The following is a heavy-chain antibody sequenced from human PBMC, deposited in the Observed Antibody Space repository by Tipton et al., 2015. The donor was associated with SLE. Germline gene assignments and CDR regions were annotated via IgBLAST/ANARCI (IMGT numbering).Heavy chain of an antibody. CDR2: IYSSGSA. D-gene: IGHD2-8*02. J-gene: IGHJ5*02. CDR3: ASLNVLVTTANL. CDR1: GGSINSGIYS. Sequence: TLSLTCTVSGGSINSGIYSWVWIRQPPGKGLEWIGTIYSSGSAHYNPSLKSRVTISLHTSKNQFSLKLSSMTAADTAVYYCASLNVLVTTANLWGQGPLVSISS. V-gene: IGHV4-39*07.